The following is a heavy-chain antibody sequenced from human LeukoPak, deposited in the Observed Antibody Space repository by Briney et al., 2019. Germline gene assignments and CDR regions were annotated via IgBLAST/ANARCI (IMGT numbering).Heavy chain of an antibody. CDR3: ARDKGVVVAATAVVAYYFDY. J-gene: IGHJ4*02. CDR2: ISAYNGNT. Sequence: GASVKVSCKAPGYTFTSYGISWVRQAPGQGLEWMGWISAYNGNTNYAQKLQGRVTMTTDTSTSTAYMELRSLRSDDTAVYYCARDKGVVVAATAVVAYYFDYWGQGTLVTVSS. CDR1: GYTFTSYG. D-gene: IGHD2-15*01. V-gene: IGHV1-18*01.